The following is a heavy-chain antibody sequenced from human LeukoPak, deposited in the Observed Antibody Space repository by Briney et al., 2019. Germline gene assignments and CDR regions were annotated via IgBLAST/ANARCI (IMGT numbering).Heavy chain of an antibody. D-gene: IGHD3-10*01. CDR3: ARDRWYYYGSGSLDYYYYGMDV. CDR1: GYTFTSYA. V-gene: IGHV7-4-1*02. CDR2: INTNTGNP. Sequence: ASVKVSCKAAGYTFTSYAMNWVRQAPGQGLEWMGWINTNTGNPTYAQGFTGRFVFSLDTSVSTANLQISSLKAEDTAVYYCARDRWYYYGSGSLDYYYYGMDVWGQGTTVTVSS. J-gene: IGHJ6*02.